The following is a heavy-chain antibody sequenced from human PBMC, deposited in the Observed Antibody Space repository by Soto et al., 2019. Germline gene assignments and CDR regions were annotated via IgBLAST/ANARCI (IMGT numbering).Heavy chain of an antibody. CDR3: ARAYYGSGSYYSRFYYYYMDV. CDR2: ISSSGSTI. D-gene: IGHD3-10*01. CDR1: GFTFSDYY. V-gene: IGHV3-11*01. Sequence: GSLRLSCAASGFTFSDYYMSWIRQAPGKGLEWVSYISSSGSTIYYADSVKGRFTISRDNAKNSLYLQMNSLRAEDTAVYYCARAYYGSGSYYSRFYYYYMDVWGKGTTVTVSS. J-gene: IGHJ6*03.